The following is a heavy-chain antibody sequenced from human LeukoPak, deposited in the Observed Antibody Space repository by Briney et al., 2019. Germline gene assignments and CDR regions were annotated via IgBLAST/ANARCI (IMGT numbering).Heavy chain of an antibody. CDR2: YDREDGDT. D-gene: IGHD3-22*01. Sequence: ASLKLSCKAPGYALTNQAMHWVRQAPGQGLEWVSGYDREDGDTVYAHTFQGRLTITDDTSTDTDYMELDGLTSEDTAIYYCASATDYGDSSGYSFDPWGQGTLVTVSS. V-gene: IGHV1-24*01. J-gene: IGHJ5*02. CDR3: ASATDYGDSSGYSFDP. CDR1: GYALTNQA.